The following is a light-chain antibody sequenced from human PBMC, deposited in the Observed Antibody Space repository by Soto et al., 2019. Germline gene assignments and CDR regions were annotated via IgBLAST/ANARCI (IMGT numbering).Light chain of an antibody. J-gene: IGKJ2*01. Sequence: DIQMTQSPSSLSASVGDRVTITCRASQSISSYLNWYQQKPGKAPKLLIYAASSLQSGVPSRFSGSGSGTDFNISISSLQPEDFSTYYCHQFYSIFLYTFGQGTLLEIK. CDR2: AAS. V-gene: IGKV1-39*01. CDR3: HQFYSIFLYT. CDR1: QSISSY.